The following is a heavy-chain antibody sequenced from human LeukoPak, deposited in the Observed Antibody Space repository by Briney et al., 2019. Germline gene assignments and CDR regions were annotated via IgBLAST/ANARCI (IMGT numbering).Heavy chain of an antibody. V-gene: IGHV3-7*03. J-gene: IGHJ3*02. Sequence: GGSLRLSCAASGFTFSSYWMSWVRQAPGKGLEWVANIKQDGSEKYYVDSVEGRFTISRDNAKNSLYLQMNSLRAEDTAVYYCAASLGYCSSTSCWSDAFDIWGQGTMVTVSS. CDR3: AASLGYCSSTSCWSDAFDI. D-gene: IGHD2-2*01. CDR2: IKQDGSEK. CDR1: GFTFSSYW.